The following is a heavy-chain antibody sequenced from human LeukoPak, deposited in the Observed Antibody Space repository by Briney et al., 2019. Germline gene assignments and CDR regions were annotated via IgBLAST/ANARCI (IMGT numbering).Heavy chain of an antibody. CDR1: GFTFSNYE. Sequence: PGGSLRLSCVASGFTFSNYEMTWVRRAPGKGLEWVSYIGDSGATIYYGESVRGRFTISKDNAKNSLFLQRNSLRAEDTAVYYCAREAAWEMATNHSDDWGQGTLVTVSS. D-gene: IGHD5-24*01. J-gene: IGHJ4*02. V-gene: IGHV3-48*03. CDR2: IGDSGATI. CDR3: AREAAWEMATNHSDD.